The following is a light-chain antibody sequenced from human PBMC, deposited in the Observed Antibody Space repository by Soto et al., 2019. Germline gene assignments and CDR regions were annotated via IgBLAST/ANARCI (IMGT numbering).Light chain of an antibody. CDR1: QSVSSSY. CDR3: QHYGGSPLFT. Sequence: EIVLTQSPGTLSLSPGERATLSCRASQSVSSSYLAWYQQKPGQAPRLLIYCTSSRATGIPDRFSGSGSGTDFTLTISRLEPEDFAVYFCQHYGGSPLFTFGQGTRLEIK. V-gene: IGKV3-20*01. J-gene: IGKJ5*01. CDR2: CTS.